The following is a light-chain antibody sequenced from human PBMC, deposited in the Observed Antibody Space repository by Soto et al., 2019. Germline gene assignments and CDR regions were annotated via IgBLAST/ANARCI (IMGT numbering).Light chain of an antibody. CDR3: SSYSISTAYL. Sequence: QSVLTQPASVSGSPGQSITISCTGTSSDVGGYDYVSWYQLHSRKAPNLMVFEVNNRPSGVSYRFSGSKSGNTASLTISGLQAEDEADYFCSSYSISTAYLFGTGTKLTVL. J-gene: IGLJ1*01. CDR2: EVN. V-gene: IGLV2-14*01. CDR1: SSDVGGYDY.